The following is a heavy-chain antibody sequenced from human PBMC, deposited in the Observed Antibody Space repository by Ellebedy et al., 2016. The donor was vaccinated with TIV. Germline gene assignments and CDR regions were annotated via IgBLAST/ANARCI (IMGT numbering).Heavy chain of an antibody. J-gene: IGHJ3*02. CDR3: AARKIYGDHTLNDAFDI. V-gene: IGHV4-31*03. D-gene: IGHD4-17*01. Sequence: MPSETLSLTCTVSGGSISSGGYYWSWIRQHPGEGLEWIGYIYYSGSTYYNPSLKSRVTISVDTSKNQFSLKLSSVTAADTAVYYCAARKIYGDHTLNDAFDIWGQGTMVTVSS. CDR1: GGSISSGGYY. CDR2: IYYSGST.